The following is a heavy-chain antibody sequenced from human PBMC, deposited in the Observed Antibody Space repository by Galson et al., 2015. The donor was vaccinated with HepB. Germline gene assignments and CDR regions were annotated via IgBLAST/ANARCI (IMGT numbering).Heavy chain of an antibody. CDR3: ARDRGVVVVPAAMRRGADAFDI. CDR1: GFTVSSNY. Sequence: SLRLSCAASGFTVSSNYMSWVRQAPGKGLEWVSVIYSGGSTYYADSVKGRFTISRDNSKNTLYLQMNSLRAEDTAVYYCARDRGVVVVPAAMRRGADAFDIWGQGTMVTVSS. CDR2: IYSGGST. V-gene: IGHV3-66*01. D-gene: IGHD2-2*01. J-gene: IGHJ3*02.